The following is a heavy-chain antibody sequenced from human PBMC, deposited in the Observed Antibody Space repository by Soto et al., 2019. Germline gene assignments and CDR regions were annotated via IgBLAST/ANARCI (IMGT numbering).Heavy chain of an antibody. J-gene: IGHJ4*02. CDR1: GGTFSSYT. D-gene: IGHD6-13*01. V-gene: IGHV1-69*02. CDR2: IIPILGIA. Sequence: QVQLVQSGAEVKKPGSSVKVSCKASGGTFSSYTISWVRQAPGQGLEWMGRIIPILGIANYAQKFQGRVTITADKTTSTAYMELSSLRSEDTAVYYCAGSIAAAGQFDYWGQGTLVTVSS. CDR3: AGSIAAAGQFDY.